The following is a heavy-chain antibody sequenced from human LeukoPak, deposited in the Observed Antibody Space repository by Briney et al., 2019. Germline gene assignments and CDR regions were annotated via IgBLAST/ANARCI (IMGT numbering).Heavy chain of an antibody. CDR3: ARGMYCSSASCYSDMGY. Sequence: ASVKVSCKASGYTFTSYGISWVRQAPGQGLEWMGWISAHNGNTNYAQKLQGRVTMTTDTSTSTAYMELRSLRSDDTAVYYCARGMYCSSASCYSDMGYWGQGTLVTVSS. D-gene: IGHD2-2*01. CDR1: GYTFTSYG. J-gene: IGHJ4*02. CDR2: ISAHNGNT. V-gene: IGHV1-18*01.